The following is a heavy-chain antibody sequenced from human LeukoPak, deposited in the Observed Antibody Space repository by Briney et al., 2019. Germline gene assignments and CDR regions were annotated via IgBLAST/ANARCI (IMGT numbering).Heavy chain of an antibody. CDR3: ARGGGLPLSYDFWSGYYTGIDY. D-gene: IGHD3-3*01. CDR1: GYTFTSYA. Sequence: GASVKVSCKASGYTFTSYAMHWVRQAPGQRLEWMGCINAGNGNTKYSQKFQGRVTITRDTSASTAYMELSSLRSEDTAVYYCARGGGLPLSYDFWSGYYTGIDYWGQGTLVTVSS. CDR2: INAGNGNT. V-gene: IGHV1-3*01. J-gene: IGHJ4*02.